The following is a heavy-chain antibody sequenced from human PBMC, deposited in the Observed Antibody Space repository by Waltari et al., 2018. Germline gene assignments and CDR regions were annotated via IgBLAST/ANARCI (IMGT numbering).Heavy chain of an antibody. V-gene: IGHV1-46*03. Sequence: QVQLVQSGAEVKKPGASVKVSCKASGYTFTSYYMHWVRQAPGQGLEWMGIINPSGGSTSYVQKFQGRVTMTSDTSTSTVYMGLSSLRSEDTAVYYCARVAGWRARAYQDWGQGTLVTVSS. CDR3: ARVAGWRARAYQD. J-gene: IGHJ4*02. CDR1: GYTFTSYY. CDR2: INPSGGST. D-gene: IGHD2-2*01.